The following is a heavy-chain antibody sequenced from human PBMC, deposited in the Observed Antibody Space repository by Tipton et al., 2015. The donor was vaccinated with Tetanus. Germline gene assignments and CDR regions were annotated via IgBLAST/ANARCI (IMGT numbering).Heavy chain of an antibody. Sequence: QLVQSGGGLVKPGGSLRLSCAASGFTFGSYNMNWVRQAPGKGLQWVSSITSSNTYIRYADSVKGRFTISRDNAKNSLFLQMTSLRAEDTAMYYCRAGSWLGGPGTLVTVSS. D-gene: IGHD5-18*01. CDR1: GFTFGSYN. CDR3: RAGSWL. CDR2: ITSSNTYI. J-gene: IGHJ4*02. V-gene: IGHV3-21*04.